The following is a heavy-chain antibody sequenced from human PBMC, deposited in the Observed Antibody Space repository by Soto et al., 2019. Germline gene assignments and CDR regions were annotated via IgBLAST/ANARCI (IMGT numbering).Heavy chain of an antibody. CDR2: IYYSGST. Sequence: SETLSLTCTVSGGSISSYYWSWIRQPPGKGLEWIGYIYYSGSTNYNPSLKSRVTISVDTSKNQFSLKLSSVTAADTAVYYCARSLGYCSSTSCKGRYYSYGMDVWGQGTTVTVSS. CDR3: ARSLGYCSSTSCKGRYYSYGMDV. D-gene: IGHD2-2*01. CDR1: GGSISSYY. J-gene: IGHJ6*02. V-gene: IGHV4-59*01.